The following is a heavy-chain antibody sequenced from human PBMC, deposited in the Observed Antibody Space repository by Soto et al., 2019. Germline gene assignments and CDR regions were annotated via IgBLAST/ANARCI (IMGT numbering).Heavy chain of an antibody. D-gene: IGHD5-12*01. CDR2: MNPNSGDT. J-gene: IGHJ6*03. CDR1: GYRFSDYY. Sequence: ASVKVSCKASGYRFSDYYLHWVRQAPGQGPEWMGWMNPNSGDTKYAQKFKGRVTMTRDTSVRTAFMELNWLKSDDTAVYYCARESGGATATLDYYYFYMDVWG. V-gene: IGHV1-2*02. CDR3: ARESGGATATLDYYYFYMDV.